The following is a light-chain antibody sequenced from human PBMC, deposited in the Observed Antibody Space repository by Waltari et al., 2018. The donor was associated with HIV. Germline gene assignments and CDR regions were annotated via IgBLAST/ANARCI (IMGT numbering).Light chain of an antibody. J-gene: IGLJ2*01. Sequence: SYELTQPPSVSVSPGQTARITCSGDALPKRYAYWYQQKSGQAPVLVIYEDNKLPSGIPDGCTGANSVSVATLIVSGAQVDDEADFYCYSTDSSGVLFVFGGGTKLTVL. CDR3: YSTDSSGVLFV. CDR1: ALPKRY. V-gene: IGLV3-10*01. CDR2: EDN.